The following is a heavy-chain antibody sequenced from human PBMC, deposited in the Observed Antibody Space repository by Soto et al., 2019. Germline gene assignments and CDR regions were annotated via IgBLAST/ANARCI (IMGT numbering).Heavy chain of an antibody. CDR2: IYYSGST. CDR3: ARDYGSGSYPYYYYYYGMDV. Sequence: SETLSLTCTVSGGSISSGGYYWSWIRQHPGKGLEWIGYIYYSGSTYYNPSLKSRVTISVDTSKNQFSLKLSSVTAADTAVYYCARDYGSGSYPYYYYYYGMDVWGQGTTVTVSS. CDR1: GGSISSGGYY. D-gene: IGHD3-10*01. V-gene: IGHV4-31*03. J-gene: IGHJ6*02.